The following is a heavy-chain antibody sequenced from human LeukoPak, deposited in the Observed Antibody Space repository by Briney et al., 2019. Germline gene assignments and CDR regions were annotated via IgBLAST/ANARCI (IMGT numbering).Heavy chain of an antibody. D-gene: IGHD3-10*01. CDR2: INHSGST. Sequence: SETLSLTCTVSGGSISSSSYYWGWIRQPPGKGLEWIGEINHSGSTNYNPSLKSRVTISVDTSKNQFSLKLSSVTAADTAVYYCARIYGSGSYYNHDYWGQGTLVTVSS. CDR3: ARIYGSGSYYNHDY. V-gene: IGHV4-39*07. CDR1: GGSISSSSYY. J-gene: IGHJ4*02.